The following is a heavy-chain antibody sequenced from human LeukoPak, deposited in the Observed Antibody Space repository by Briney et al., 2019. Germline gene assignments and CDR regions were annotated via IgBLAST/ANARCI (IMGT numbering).Heavy chain of an antibody. Sequence: PGGSLRLSCAASGFTFSSYAMSWVRQAPGKGLEWVSAISGSGGSTYYADSVKGRFTISRDNSKNTLYPQMNSLRAEDTAVYYCAKEAYYDFWSGYYYFDYWGQGTLVTVSS. CDR1: GFTFSSYA. CDR3: AKEAYYDFWSGYYYFDY. V-gene: IGHV3-23*01. D-gene: IGHD3-3*01. CDR2: ISGSGGST. J-gene: IGHJ4*02.